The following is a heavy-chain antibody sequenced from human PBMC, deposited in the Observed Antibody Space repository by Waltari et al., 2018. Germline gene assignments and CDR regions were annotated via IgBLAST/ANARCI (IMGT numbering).Heavy chain of an antibody. J-gene: IGHJ4*02. V-gene: IGHV4-30-2*01. D-gene: IGHD1-26*01. CDR2: IYHSRST. Sequence: QLQLQESGSGLVKPSQTLSLTCAVSGGSISSGGDSWGWLRQPPGKGLELIGYIYHSRSTYYNPSLKSRVTISVDRCKTQFSLKLRSVTAADTAVYYCARVSGSYCFDYWGQGTLVTVSS. CDR1: GGSISSGGDS. CDR3: ARVSGSYCFDY.